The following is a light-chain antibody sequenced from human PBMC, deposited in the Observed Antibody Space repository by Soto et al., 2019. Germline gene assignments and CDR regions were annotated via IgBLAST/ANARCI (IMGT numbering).Light chain of an antibody. J-gene: IGKJ1*01. Sequence: EIVLTQSPGTLSLSPGERATLSCRASQSVTSNYLAWYQQKPGQAPRLLIFGASSRATGIPDKFSGSGSGTDFTLTISRLEPDDFAVYYCQRYGGTYWTFDQGTRVEIK. V-gene: IGKV3-20*01. CDR1: QSVTSNY. CDR2: GAS. CDR3: QRYGGTYWT.